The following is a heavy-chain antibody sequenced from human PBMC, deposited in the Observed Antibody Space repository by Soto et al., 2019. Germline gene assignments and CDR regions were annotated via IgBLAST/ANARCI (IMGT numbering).Heavy chain of an antibody. CDR1: GFTFSSYE. Sequence: VQLVESGGDLVQPGGSLRLSCAASGFTFSSYEMNWVRQAPGKGLEWVSYISSTGTSMDYADSVKGRFTISRDNAKNSLFLQMNSLRDEDTAVYYCAREAHFIDYWGQGSLVSVS. V-gene: IGHV3-48*03. CDR3: AREAHFIDY. CDR2: ISSTGTSM. J-gene: IGHJ4*02.